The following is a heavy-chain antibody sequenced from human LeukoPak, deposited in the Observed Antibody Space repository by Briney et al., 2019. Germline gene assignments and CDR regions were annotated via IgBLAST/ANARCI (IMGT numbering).Heavy chain of an antibody. Sequence: SETLSLTCAVYGGSFSGYYWSWIRQPPGKGLEWTGEINHSGSTNYNPSLKSRVTISVDTSKNQFSLKLSSVTAADTAVYYCARALLYCGGDCYAFDYWGQGTLVTVSS. CDR2: INHSGST. CDR3: ARALLYCGGDCYAFDY. CDR1: GGSFSGYY. V-gene: IGHV4-34*01. J-gene: IGHJ4*02. D-gene: IGHD2-21*02.